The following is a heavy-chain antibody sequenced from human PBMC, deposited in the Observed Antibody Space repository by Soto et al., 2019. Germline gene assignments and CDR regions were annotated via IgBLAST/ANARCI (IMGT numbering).Heavy chain of an antibody. V-gene: IGHV3-11*01. J-gene: IGHJ4*02. CDR2: ISSSGSTT. CDR1: GFTFSDYY. D-gene: IGHD6-6*01. Sequence: GGSLRLSCAASGFTFSDYYMSWIRQAPGKGLEWVSYISSSGSTTYYADSVKGRFTISRDNSKNTLYLQMNSLRAEDTAVYYCAHSSSGYFDYWGQGTLVTVSS. CDR3: AHSSSGYFDY.